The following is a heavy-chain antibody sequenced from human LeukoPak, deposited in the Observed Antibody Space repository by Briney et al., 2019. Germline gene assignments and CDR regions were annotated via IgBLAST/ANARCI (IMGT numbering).Heavy chain of an antibody. D-gene: IGHD4-23*01. CDR3: ARDQGGNSGLDYFDY. Sequence: GGSLRLSCAASGFTFSSYWMSWVRQAPGKGLEWVANIKQDGSEKYYVDSVKGRFTISRDNAKNSLYLQMNSLRAEDTAVYYCARDQGGNSGLDYFDYWGQGTLVTVSS. CDR1: GFTFSSYW. CDR2: IKQDGSEK. J-gene: IGHJ4*02. V-gene: IGHV3-7*01.